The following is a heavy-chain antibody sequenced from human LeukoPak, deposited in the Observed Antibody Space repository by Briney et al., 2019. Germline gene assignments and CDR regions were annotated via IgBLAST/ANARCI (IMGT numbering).Heavy chain of an antibody. V-gene: IGHV3-11*01. D-gene: IGHD5-12*01. J-gene: IGHJ6*03. CDR3: ARVDSGYDSGYYYYYMDV. CDR1: GFTLSDYY. CDR2: ISSSGSNI. Sequence: GGSLRLSCAASGFTLSDYYMSWVRQAPGKGLERVSYISSSGSNIYYADSVRGRFTISRDNAKNSLYLQMNSLRAEDTAVYYCARVDSGYDSGYYYYYMDVWGKGTAVTVSS.